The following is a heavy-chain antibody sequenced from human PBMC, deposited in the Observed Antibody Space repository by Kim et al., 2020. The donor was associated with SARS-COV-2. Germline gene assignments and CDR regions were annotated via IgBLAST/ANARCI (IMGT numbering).Heavy chain of an antibody. CDR1: GFTFNNYG. J-gene: IGHJ2*01. CDR2: IYNEGGKR. Sequence: GGSLRLSCAASGFTFNNYGLQWVRQAPGKGLEWVALIYNEGGKRTYADSVKGRFTVSKDNAKRTLYLHMSSLRPDDTAVYYCASKRGNYYYWEFHYF. V-gene: IGHV3-30*03. D-gene: IGHD3-16*01. CDR3: ASKRGNYYYWEFHYF.